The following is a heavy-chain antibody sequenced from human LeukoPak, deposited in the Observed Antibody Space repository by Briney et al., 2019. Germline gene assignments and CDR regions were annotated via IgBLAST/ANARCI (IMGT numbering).Heavy chain of an antibody. V-gene: IGHV1-2*02. CDR3: ARRRGIYDC. J-gene: IGHJ4*02. CDR2: MNPNSGGT. Sequence: ASVKVSCKASGYTFTDYYIHWVRQAPGQGLAWMGWMNPNSGGTDYTQKFQGRITMTRDTSISTAYMEVSRLRFDDTAVYYCARRRGIYDCWGQGTLVTVSS. CDR1: GYTFTDYY. D-gene: IGHD3-10*01.